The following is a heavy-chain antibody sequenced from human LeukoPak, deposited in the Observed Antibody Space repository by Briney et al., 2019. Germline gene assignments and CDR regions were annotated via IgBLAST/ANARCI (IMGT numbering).Heavy chain of an antibody. D-gene: IGHD1-1*01. CDR2: ICGDAVAT. V-gene: IGHV3-23*01. CDR1: GFTFSEFA. Sequence: PGGSLRLSCEASGFTFSEFAMNWVRQAPGKGLEWVSVICGDAVATYYADSVKGRFTISRDNSKNTLSLQMNSLRPEDTAVYYCAKDSWSRNGIYDPFDIWGRGTMVTVSS. J-gene: IGHJ3*02. CDR3: AKDSWSRNGIYDPFDI.